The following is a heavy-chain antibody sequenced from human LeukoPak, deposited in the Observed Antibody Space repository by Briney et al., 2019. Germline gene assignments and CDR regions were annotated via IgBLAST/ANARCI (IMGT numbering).Heavy chain of an antibody. Sequence: GGSLRLSCAASGFTVSNYGRHWVRQAPGKGLEWVAFILYDGSNTYYADSVKGRFTISRDDSKNTVSLQMNSLRTEDTAVYYCAKGRPPYNYYDNSFFYYDGFEIWGQGTMVSVSS. CDR2: ILYDGSNT. J-gene: IGHJ3*02. V-gene: IGHV3-30*02. CDR1: GFTVSNYG. CDR3: AKGRPPYNYYDNSFFYYDGFEI. D-gene: IGHD3-22*01.